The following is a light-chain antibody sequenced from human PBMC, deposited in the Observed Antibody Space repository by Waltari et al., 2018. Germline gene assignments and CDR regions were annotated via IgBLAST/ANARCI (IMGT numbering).Light chain of an antibody. CDR1: SSDVGGSNY. V-gene: IGLV2-14*03. CDR2: DVS. CDR3: SSYTSSSTLEV. Sequence: QSALTQPASVSGSPGQSITISSTGTSSDVGGSNYVSWYQQPPRKAPKLVIYDVSNRPSGVSNRFSGSKSGNTASLTISGFQAEDEADYYCSSYTSSSTLEVFGGGTKLTVL. J-gene: IGLJ3*02.